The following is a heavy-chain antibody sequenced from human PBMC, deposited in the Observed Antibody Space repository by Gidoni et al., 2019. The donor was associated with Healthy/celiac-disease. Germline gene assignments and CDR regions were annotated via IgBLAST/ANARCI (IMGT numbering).Heavy chain of an antibody. CDR1: GVTFSSDA. CDR2: ISGSGGST. CDR3: AKGIQYSYGYTVDY. D-gene: IGHD5-18*01. Sequence: EVQLLESGGGLVQPGGSLRLSCAASGVTFSSDAMSWVRQAPGKGLEWFSAISGSGGSTYYADSVKGRFTISRDNSKNTLYLQMNSLRAEDTAVYYCAKGIQYSYGYTVDYWGQGTLVTVSS. V-gene: IGHV3-23*01. J-gene: IGHJ4*02.